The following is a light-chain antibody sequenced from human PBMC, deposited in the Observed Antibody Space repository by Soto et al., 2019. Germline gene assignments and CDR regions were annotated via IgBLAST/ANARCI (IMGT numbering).Light chain of an antibody. Sequence: DIQLTQSPSSLSASVGDRLTVTCRTSQPISDYLNWYQQKPGKAPSLLIYTASNLQTGVPSRFSGSGSGTHFTLTISSLQPEDFATYYCQQSYNTPRTFGQGTKVDIK. CDR2: TAS. CDR1: QPISDY. J-gene: IGKJ1*01. CDR3: QQSYNTPRT. V-gene: IGKV1-39*01.